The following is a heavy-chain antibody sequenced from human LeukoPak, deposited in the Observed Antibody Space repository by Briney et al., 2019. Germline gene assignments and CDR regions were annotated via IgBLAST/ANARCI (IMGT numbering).Heavy chain of an antibody. CDR1: GYTFTGYY. D-gene: IGHD6-19*01. Sequence: ASVKVSCKASGYTFTGYYIHWVRQAPGQGLEWMGWINPKSGGTNYAQKFQGRVTMTRDTSITTAYMDLSRLRSDDTAVYYCARAGCSSGSVVDIDYWGQGTLVTVSS. J-gene: IGHJ4*02. V-gene: IGHV1-2*02. CDR2: INPKSGGT. CDR3: ARAGCSSGSVVDIDY.